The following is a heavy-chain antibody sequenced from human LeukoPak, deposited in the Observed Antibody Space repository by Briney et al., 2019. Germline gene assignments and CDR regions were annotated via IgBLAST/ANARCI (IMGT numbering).Heavy chain of an antibody. J-gene: IGHJ4*02. CDR2: ISGNSGST. D-gene: IGHD1-20*01. Sequence: PGGSLRLSCAASGFTFSSYAMSWVRQAPGKGLEWVSSISGNSGSTYYADSVKGRFTISRDNSMNTLYLQMDSLRIEDTAVYYCARGASYNWNDFTSFDYWGQGTLVTVSS. CDR3: ARGASYNWNDFTSFDY. V-gene: IGHV3-23*01. CDR1: GFTFSSYA.